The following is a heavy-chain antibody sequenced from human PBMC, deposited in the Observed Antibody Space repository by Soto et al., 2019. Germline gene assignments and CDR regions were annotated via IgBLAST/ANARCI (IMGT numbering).Heavy chain of an antibody. Sequence: SETLSLTCTVSGGSISSSSYCWGWIRQPPGKGLEWIGSIYYSGSTYYNPSLKSRVTISVDTSKNQFSLKLSSVTAADTAVYYCARRGTAMAYVDYWGQGTLVTVSS. J-gene: IGHJ4*02. CDR3: ARRGTAMAYVDY. D-gene: IGHD5-18*01. CDR1: GGSISSSSYC. CDR2: IYYSGST. V-gene: IGHV4-39*01.